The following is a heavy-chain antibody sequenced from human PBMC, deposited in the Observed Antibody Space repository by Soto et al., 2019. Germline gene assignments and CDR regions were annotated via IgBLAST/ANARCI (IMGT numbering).Heavy chain of an antibody. D-gene: IGHD2-8*01. CDR1: GYTFSSYY. V-gene: IGHV1-46*01. CDR3: ARFEGGGCILCAYYYYGMDV. CDR2: INPSGGST. Sequence: ASVKVSCKASGYTFSSYYMNWVRQAPGQGLEWMGIINPSGGSTSYAQKFQGRVTMTRDTSTSTAYMELSSLRSEDTAVYYCARFEGGGCILCAYYYYGMDVWGQGTTVTVSS. J-gene: IGHJ6*02.